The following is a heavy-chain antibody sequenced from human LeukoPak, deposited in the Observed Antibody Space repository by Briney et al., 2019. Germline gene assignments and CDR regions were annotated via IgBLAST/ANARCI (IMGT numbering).Heavy chain of an antibody. D-gene: IGHD2-2*01. J-gene: IGHJ4*02. CDR2: FSSSSSYI. CDR1: GFTFSTYS. Sequence: GGSLRLSCAASGFTFSTYSMNWVRQAPGKGLEWVSCFSSSSSYIYYADFVKGRFTVSRDNSKNTLFLQMNSLRVEDTAVYYCARRSYCSSTSCYHFDYWGQGTLVTVSS. CDR3: ARRSYCSSTSCYHFDY. V-gene: IGHV3-21*01.